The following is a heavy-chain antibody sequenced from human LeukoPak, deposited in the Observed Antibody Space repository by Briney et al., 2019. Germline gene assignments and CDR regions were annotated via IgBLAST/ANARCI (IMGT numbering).Heavy chain of an antibody. Sequence: SETLSLTCAVYGASFSANYWIWIRQPPGKGLEWIGEINHSGTITYKPSLKSRLTVSADTSKNQFSLKLSSVTAADTAVYYCARYCGSENYCISYWGQGTLVTVSS. CDR1: GASFSANY. D-gene: IGHD3-10*01. V-gene: IGHV4-34*01. CDR3: ARYCGSENYCISY. CDR2: INHSGTI. J-gene: IGHJ4*01.